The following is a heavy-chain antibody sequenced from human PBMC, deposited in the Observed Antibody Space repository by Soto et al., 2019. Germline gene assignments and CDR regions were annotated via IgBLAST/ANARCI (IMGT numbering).Heavy chain of an antibody. Sequence: GASVKVSCKASGGTFSSYAISWVRQAPGQGREGMGGIIPIFGTANYAQKFQGRVTITADESTSTAYMELSSLRSEDTAVYYCARDSRLNYDILTGYYLSAFDIWGQGTMVTVSS. D-gene: IGHD3-9*01. CDR1: GGTFSSYA. CDR3: ARDSRLNYDILTGYYLSAFDI. V-gene: IGHV1-69*13. J-gene: IGHJ3*02. CDR2: IIPIFGTA.